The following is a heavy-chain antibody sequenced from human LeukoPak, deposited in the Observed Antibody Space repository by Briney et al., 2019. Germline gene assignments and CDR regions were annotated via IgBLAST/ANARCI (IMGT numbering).Heavy chain of an antibody. CDR1: GYTFTSYY. CDR3: ARDLPVGTTGTSNVDY. J-gene: IGHJ4*02. V-gene: IGHV1-46*01. Sequence: ASVKVSCKASGYTFTSYYMHWVRQAPGQGLGWMGIINPSGGSTSYAQKFQGRVTMTRDTSTSTVYMELSSLRSEDTAVYYCARDLPVGTTGTSNVDYWGQGTLVTVSS. D-gene: IGHD1-1*01. CDR2: INPSGGST.